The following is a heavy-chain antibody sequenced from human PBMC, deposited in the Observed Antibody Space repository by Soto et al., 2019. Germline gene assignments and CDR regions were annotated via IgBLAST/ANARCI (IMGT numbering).Heavy chain of an antibody. Sequence: EVQLVESGGGLVQPGGSLRLSCAASGFTFSDHYMDWVRQAPGKGLEWVGRSRDKAHSYTTEYGASVKGRFSVSRDDSKNSLYLQMNSLKIEDTAVYYCARLYCSASSCYSVGAFDIRGQGTMVTVSS. D-gene: IGHD2-15*01. J-gene: IGHJ3*02. CDR3: ARLYCSASSCYSVGAFDI. CDR1: GFTFSDHY. V-gene: IGHV3-72*01. CDR2: SRDKAHSYTT.